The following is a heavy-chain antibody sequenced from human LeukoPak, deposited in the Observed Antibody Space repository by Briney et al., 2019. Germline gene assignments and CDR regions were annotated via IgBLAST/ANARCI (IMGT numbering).Heavy chain of an antibody. CDR1: GCSISSYY. V-gene: IGHV4-4*09. D-gene: IGHD3-3*01. CDR2: IYTTGST. CDR3: ARRGTIFGPESL. J-gene: IGHJ2*01. Sequence: SETLSLTCKVSGCSISSYYWSWIRQPPGKGLEWIGYIYTTGSTDYNPSLKSRVTISVDTSKNQLSLNLTSVTAADTAVYYCARRGTIFGPESLWGRGTLVTVSS.